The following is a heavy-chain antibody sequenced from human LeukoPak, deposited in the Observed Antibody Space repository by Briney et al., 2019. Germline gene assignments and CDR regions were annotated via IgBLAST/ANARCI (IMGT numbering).Heavy chain of an antibody. D-gene: IGHD3-22*01. CDR3: AKDFYYDSSNYD. J-gene: IGHJ4*02. Sequence: GGSLRLSCAASGFTFSSYGMHWVRQAPGKGLQWVALIWYGGSNKYYADSVEGRFTISRDNSKNTLYLHMDSLRAEDTAVYYCAKDFYYDSSNYDWGQGTLVTVSS. CDR2: IWYGGSNK. CDR1: GFTFSSYG. V-gene: IGHV3-33*06.